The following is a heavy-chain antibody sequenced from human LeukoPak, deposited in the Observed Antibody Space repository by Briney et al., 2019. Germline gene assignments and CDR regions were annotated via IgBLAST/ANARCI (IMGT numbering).Heavy chain of an antibody. CDR2: INPNSGGT. D-gene: IGHD6-13*01. Sequence: ASVKDSCKASGYTFTGYYMHWVRQAPGQGLEWMGWINPNSGGTNYAQKFQGRVTMTRDTSISTAYMELSRLRSDDTAVYYCARDPSSSWYLPPLFDYWGQGTLVTVSS. CDR1: GYTFTGYY. CDR3: ARDPSSSWYLPPLFDY. V-gene: IGHV1-2*02. J-gene: IGHJ4*02.